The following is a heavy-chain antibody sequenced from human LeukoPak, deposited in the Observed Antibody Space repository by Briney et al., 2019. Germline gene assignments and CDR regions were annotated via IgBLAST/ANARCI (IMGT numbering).Heavy chain of an antibody. D-gene: IGHD3-10*01. J-gene: IGHJ4*02. CDR2: IHYSEST. Sequence: SETLSLTCTVSGGPIRSYYWSWMRQPPGKGLEWIGNIHYSESTNFNPSLKSRVAIAVDTSKNQFSLSMRSVTAADTAVYYCARGNYGSGSYVLDYWGQGTLVTVSS. CDR1: GGPIRSYY. CDR3: ARGNYGSGSYVLDY. V-gene: IGHV4-59*01.